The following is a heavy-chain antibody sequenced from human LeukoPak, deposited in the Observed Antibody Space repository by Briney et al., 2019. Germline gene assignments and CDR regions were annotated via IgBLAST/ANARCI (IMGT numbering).Heavy chain of an antibody. CDR1: GGTFSSYA. D-gene: IGHD2-21*02. Sequence: ASVKVSCKASGGTFSSYAISWVRQAPGQGLEWMGGIIPIFGTANYAQKFQGRVTITADESTSTAYMELSSLRSEDTAVYYCASGPYCGGDCYSGNYWGQGTLVTVSS. J-gene: IGHJ4*02. CDR2: IIPIFGTA. CDR3: ASGPYCGGDCYSGNY. V-gene: IGHV1-69*13.